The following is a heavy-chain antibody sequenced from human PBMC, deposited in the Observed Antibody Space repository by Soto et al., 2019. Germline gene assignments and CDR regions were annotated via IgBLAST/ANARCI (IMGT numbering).Heavy chain of an antibody. D-gene: IGHD2-15*01. Sequence: QVQLVQSGAEVKKPGSSVKVSCKASGGTFSSYAISWVRQAPGQGLEWMGGIIPIFGTANYAQKFQGRVTITADESTSTAYMELSSLRSEDTAVYYCARSVVVVAATPEVTYYFDYWGQGTLVTVSS. J-gene: IGHJ4*02. CDR3: ARSVVVVAATPEVTYYFDY. CDR2: IIPIFGTA. CDR1: GGTFSSYA. V-gene: IGHV1-69*01.